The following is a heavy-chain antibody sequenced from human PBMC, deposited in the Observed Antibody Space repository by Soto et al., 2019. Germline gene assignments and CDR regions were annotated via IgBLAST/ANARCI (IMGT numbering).Heavy chain of an antibody. CDR1: GFSLSADGVG. CDR3: AHAYGGTSWPNDAFDV. V-gene: IGHV2-5*02. CDR2: IYWDDDK. Sequence: QITLKESGPTLVKPTQTLTLTCTFSGFSLSADGVGVGWIRQPPGTALEWLALIYWDDDKRYRPSLKSRLTIPKDTSKNQVVLTMTNMDPVDTATYYCAHAYGGTSWPNDAFDVWGQGTVVTVSS. J-gene: IGHJ3*01. D-gene: IGHD2-2*01.